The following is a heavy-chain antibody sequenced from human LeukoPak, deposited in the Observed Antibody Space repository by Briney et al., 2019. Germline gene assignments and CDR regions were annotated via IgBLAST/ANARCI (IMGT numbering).Heavy chain of an antibody. D-gene: IGHD2/OR15-2a*01. V-gene: IGHV3-23*01. Sequence: PGGSLRLSCAASGFTFNSYDMNWVRQAPGKGLEWVSAISGSGGSTYYADSVKGRFTISRDNSKNTLYLQMNSLRAEDTAVYYCAKHTFTSEEVDYWGQGTLVTVSS. J-gene: IGHJ4*02. CDR2: ISGSGGST. CDR1: GFTFNSYD. CDR3: AKHTFTSEEVDY.